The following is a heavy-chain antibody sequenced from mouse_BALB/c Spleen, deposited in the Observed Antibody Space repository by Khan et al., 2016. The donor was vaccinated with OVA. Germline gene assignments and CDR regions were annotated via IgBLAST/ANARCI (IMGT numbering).Heavy chain of an antibody. J-gene: IGHJ4*01. Sequence: EVQLQESGPGLVKPSQSLSLTCTVTGYSITSNYAWSWIRQFPGNKLEWMGYISYSGSTNYNPSLKSRISVTRDTSENQFFLQLNSVTTEDTATEYCARQNYYGYALDYWGQGTSVTVSS. CDR2: ISYSGST. CDR3: ARQNYYGYALDY. CDR1: GYSITSNYA. D-gene: IGHD1-1*01. V-gene: IGHV3-2*02.